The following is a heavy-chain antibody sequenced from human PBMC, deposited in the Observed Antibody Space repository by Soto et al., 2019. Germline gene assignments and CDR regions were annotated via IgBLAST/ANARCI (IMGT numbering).Heavy chain of an antibody. J-gene: IGHJ4*02. Sequence: PGGSLRLSCAASGFTFSSYWMSWVRQAPGKGLEWVANIKQDGSEKYYVDSVKGRFTISRDNAKNSLYLQMNSLRAEDTAVYYCARVGGYSYGTYYFDYWGQGTLVTVSS. CDR2: IKQDGSEK. D-gene: IGHD5-18*01. CDR3: ARVGGYSYGTYYFDY. V-gene: IGHV3-7*03. CDR1: GFTFSSYW.